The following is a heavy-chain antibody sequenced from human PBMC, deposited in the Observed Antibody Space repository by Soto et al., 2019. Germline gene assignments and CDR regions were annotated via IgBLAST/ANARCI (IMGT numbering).Heavy chain of an antibody. CDR3: ARVRYYDSSDPSLFDP. Sequence: PSETLSLTCTVSGGSISSGDYYWSWIRQPPGKGLEWIGYIYYSGSTYYNPSLKSRVTISVDTSKNQFSLKLSSVTAADTAVYYCARVRYYDSSDPSLFDPWGQGTLVTVSS. CDR2: IYYSGST. J-gene: IGHJ5*02. D-gene: IGHD3-22*01. CDR1: GGSISSGDYY. V-gene: IGHV4-30-4*01.